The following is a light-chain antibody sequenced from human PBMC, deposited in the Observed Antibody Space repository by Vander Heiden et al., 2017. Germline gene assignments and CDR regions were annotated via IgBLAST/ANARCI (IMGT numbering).Light chain of an antibody. V-gene: IGKV3-11*01. CDR3: QQRSNWPWT. CDR1: PRVSSY. CDR2: DTS. J-gene: IGKJ1*01. Sequence: EIVLTQSPAPLPLSPGARATLYCRASPRVSSYLAWYQQKPGQAPRLLIHDTSNRATGIPARFSGSGSGTDFTLTISSLEPADCAVYYCQQRSNWPWTFGQGTKVEIK.